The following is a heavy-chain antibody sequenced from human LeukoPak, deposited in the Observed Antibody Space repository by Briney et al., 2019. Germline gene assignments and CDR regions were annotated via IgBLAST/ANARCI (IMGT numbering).Heavy chain of an antibody. CDR1: GFTFSSYW. Sequence: GGSLRLSCAASGFTFSSYWMSWVRQAPGKGLEWVANIKQDGSEKYYVDSVKGRFTISRDNAKNSLYLQMNSLRAEDTAVYYCARDGDGEVMATSDYWGQGTLVTVSS. CDR2: IKQDGSEK. CDR3: ARDGDGEVMATSDY. V-gene: IGHV3-7*01. J-gene: IGHJ4*02. D-gene: IGHD3-16*01.